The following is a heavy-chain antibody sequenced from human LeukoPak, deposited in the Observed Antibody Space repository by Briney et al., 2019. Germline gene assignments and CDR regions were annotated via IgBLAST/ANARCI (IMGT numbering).Heavy chain of an antibody. J-gene: IGHJ4*02. Sequence: SETLSLTCAVSGYSISSGYYWGWIRQPPGKGLEWIGSIYHSGSTYYNPSLKSRVTISVDSSKDRFSLKLSSVTAADTALYYCAGQHDGNGYYFYWGQGTLVTVSS. CDR3: AGQHDGNGYYFY. CDR1: GYSISSGYY. V-gene: IGHV4-38-2*01. CDR2: IYHSGST. D-gene: IGHD3-22*01.